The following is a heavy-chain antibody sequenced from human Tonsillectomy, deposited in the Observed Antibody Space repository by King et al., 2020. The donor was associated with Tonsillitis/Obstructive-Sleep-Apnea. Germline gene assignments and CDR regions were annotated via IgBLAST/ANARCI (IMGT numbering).Heavy chain of an antibody. J-gene: IGHJ2*01. CDR2: IGTAGET. Sequence: VQLVESGGGLVQPGGSLRLSCAASGFTFSSHEMHWVRQVAGKGLEWVSGIGTAGETTYPDSVKGRFTTSRENAKNSLYLQMNSLRAGDSALYYCARRRRAYWYFDLWGRGTLVTVSS. V-gene: IGHV3-13*04. CDR1: GFTFSSHE. CDR3: ARRRRAYWYFDL.